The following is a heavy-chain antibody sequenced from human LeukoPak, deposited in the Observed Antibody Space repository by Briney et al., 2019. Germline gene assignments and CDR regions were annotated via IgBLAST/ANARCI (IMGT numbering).Heavy chain of an antibody. Sequence: GGSLRLSCAASGFTFSSYWMSWVRQAPGKGLEWVANIKQDGSEKYYVDSVKGRFTISRDNAKNSLYLQMNSLRAEDTAVYYCARGVDTAMGHFDYWGQGTLVTVSS. CDR1: GFTFSSYW. D-gene: IGHD5-18*01. V-gene: IGHV3-7*01. CDR3: ARGVDTAMGHFDY. CDR2: IKQDGSEK. J-gene: IGHJ4*02.